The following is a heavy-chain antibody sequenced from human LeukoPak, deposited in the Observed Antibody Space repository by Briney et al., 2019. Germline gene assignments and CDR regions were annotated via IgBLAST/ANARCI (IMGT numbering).Heavy chain of an antibody. CDR1: GFTFNNYA. V-gene: IGHV3-23*01. D-gene: IGHD2-2*01. CDR3: AKGGEYQLPGDY. CDR2: ISSSGANT. J-gene: IGHJ4*02. Sequence: PGGSLRLSCAASGFTFNNYAMSWVRQAPGKGLEWVSTISSSGANTYYADSVKGRFTISRDKSKNTLYLQMNSLRAEDTAVYYCAKGGEYQLPGDYWGQGTLVTVSS.